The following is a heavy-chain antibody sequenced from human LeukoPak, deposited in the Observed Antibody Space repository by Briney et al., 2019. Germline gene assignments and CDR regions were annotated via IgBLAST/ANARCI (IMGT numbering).Heavy chain of an antibody. CDR2: ICYSGNT. D-gene: IGHD4-17*01. V-gene: IGHV4-39*07. CDR1: GGSISNSNYY. J-gene: IGHJ5*02. CDR3: ARWPGNDYAWFDP. Sequence: SETLSLTCALSGGSISNSNYYWGWIRQSPVKGLEWIGSICYSGNTYYNPSLKSRVTISVDTSKNQFSLKLSSVTAADTAVYYCARWPGNDYAWFDPWGQGTLVTVSS.